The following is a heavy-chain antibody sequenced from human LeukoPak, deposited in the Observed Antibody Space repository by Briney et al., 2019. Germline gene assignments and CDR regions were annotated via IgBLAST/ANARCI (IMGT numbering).Heavy chain of an antibody. Sequence: GGSLRLSCAASGFTFSSYWMNWVRQAPGKGLEWVAHINPDGRDTYYVDSVKGRFTISRDNAQNSMYLQMNSLRVEDTAVYYCTSWGDTTAEYFQRWGQGTLVTVSS. CDR1: GFTFSSYW. D-gene: IGHD2-21*02. CDR3: TSWGDTTAEYFQR. J-gene: IGHJ1*01. CDR2: INPDGRDT. V-gene: IGHV3-7*01.